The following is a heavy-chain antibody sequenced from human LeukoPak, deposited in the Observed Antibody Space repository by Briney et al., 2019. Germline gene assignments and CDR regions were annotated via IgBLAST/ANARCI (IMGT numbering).Heavy chain of an antibody. CDR3: ARGTDSGYDYDYFDY. CDR2: ISYDGSNK. Sequence: PGGSLRLSCAASGFTFSSYAMHWVCQAPGKGLEWVAVISYDGSNKYYADSVKGRFTISRDNSKNTLYLQMNSLRAEDTAVYYCARGTDSGYDYDYFDYWGQGTLVTVSS. CDR1: GFTFSSYA. V-gene: IGHV3-30-3*01. J-gene: IGHJ4*02. D-gene: IGHD5-12*01.